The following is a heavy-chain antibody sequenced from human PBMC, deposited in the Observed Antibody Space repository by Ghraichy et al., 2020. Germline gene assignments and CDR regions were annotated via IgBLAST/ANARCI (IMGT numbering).Heavy chain of an antibody. J-gene: IGHJ5*02. D-gene: IGHD1-1*01. CDR1: GYTLTELS. CDR2: FDPEDGET. CDR3: ATVQIETEGRPGFDP. Sequence: ASVKVSCKVSGYTLTELSMHWVRQAPGKGLEWMGGFDPEDGETIYAQKFQGRVTMTEDTSTDTAYMELSSLRSEDTAVYYCATVQIETEGRPGFDPWGQGTLVTVSS. V-gene: IGHV1-24*01.